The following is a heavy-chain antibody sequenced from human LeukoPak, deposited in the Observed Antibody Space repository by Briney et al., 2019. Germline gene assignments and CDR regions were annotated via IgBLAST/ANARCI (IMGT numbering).Heavy chain of an antibody. CDR1: GFTFGDYT. D-gene: IGHD3-3*01. V-gene: IGHV3-9*03. CDR2: ITWDCGNI. Sequence: GRSLRLSCVTSGFTFGDYTMHWVRQVPGKGLEWLSGITWDCGNIAYADSVKGRFTISRDNAKSSLYLQMNSLRNEDMAFYFCAKGYTFHGVAHDSGYFDYWGQGTLVTVSS. CDR3: AKGYTFHGVAHDSGYFDY. J-gene: IGHJ4*02.